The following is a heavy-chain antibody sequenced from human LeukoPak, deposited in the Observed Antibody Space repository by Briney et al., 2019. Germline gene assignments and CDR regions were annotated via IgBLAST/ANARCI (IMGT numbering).Heavy chain of an antibody. D-gene: IGHD6-25*01. V-gene: IGHV1-18*01. J-gene: IGHJ3*02. CDR3: SRNKQKIAAGAFDI. CDR2: ISAYNGNT. CDR1: GYTFTSYG. Sequence: ASVKVSCKASGYTFTSYGISWVRQAPGQGLEWMGWISAYNGNTNYAQNLQGRVTMTTDTSTSTAYMELRSLRCDDAAVYYCSRNKQKIAAGAFDIWGQGTMVTVSS.